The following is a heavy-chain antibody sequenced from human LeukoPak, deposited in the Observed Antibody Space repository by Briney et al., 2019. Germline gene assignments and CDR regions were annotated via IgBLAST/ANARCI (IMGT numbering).Heavy chain of an antibody. CDR1: GFTFTDSY. V-gene: IGHV3-11*05. CDR2: ITSSSTYT. Sequence: GGSLRLSCAASGFTFTDSYMSWIRQAPGKGLEWVSYITSSSTYTNYADSVKGRFIISRDNAKNSLFLQMGSLRAEDTAVYYCARVRGYSFGRPTGYSDYWGQGTLVTVSS. CDR3: ARVRGYSFGRPTGYSDY. D-gene: IGHD5-18*01. J-gene: IGHJ4*02.